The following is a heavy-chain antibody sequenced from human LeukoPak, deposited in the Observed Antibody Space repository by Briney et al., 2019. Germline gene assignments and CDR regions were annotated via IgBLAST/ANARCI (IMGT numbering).Heavy chain of an antibody. CDR1: GYTFTNFG. V-gene: IGHV1-8*01. Sequence: ASVKVSCKASGYTFTNFGINWVRQATGQGLEWMGWMNPNSGNTGYAQKFQGRVTMTMNTSITTAYMELSSLISEDTAVYYCARGPQWRGDAYYIDVWGRGTTVTVSS. J-gene: IGHJ6*03. D-gene: IGHD6-19*01. CDR2: MNPNSGNT. CDR3: ARGPQWRGDAYYIDV.